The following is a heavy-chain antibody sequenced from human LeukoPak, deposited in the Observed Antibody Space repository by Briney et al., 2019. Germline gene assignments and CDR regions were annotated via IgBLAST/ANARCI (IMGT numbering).Heavy chain of an antibody. J-gene: IGHJ3*02. CDR1: GFTFSSYA. CDR3: AKGSVGYQLLLLVPFDI. V-gene: IGHV3-23*01. D-gene: IGHD2-2*01. Sequence: GGSLRLSCAASGFTFSSYAMSWVRQAPGRGLEWVSAISGSGGSTYYADSVKGRFTISRDNSKNTLYLQMNSLRAEDTAVYYCAKGSVGYQLLLLVPFDIWGQGTMVTVSS. CDR2: ISGSGGST.